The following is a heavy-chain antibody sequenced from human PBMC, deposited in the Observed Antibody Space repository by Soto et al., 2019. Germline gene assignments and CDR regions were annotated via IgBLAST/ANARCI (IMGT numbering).Heavy chain of an antibody. J-gene: IGHJ6*02. D-gene: IGHD6-13*01. V-gene: IGHV4-61*01. CDR1: GGSVSSGSYY. Sequence: QVQLQESGPGLVKPSETLSLTCTVSGGSVSSGSYYWSWIRQPPGKGLEWIGYIYYSGSTNYHPSLKSRVTISVDTSKNQFSLKLSSVTAADTAVYYCARSGDSSSWYRYYYYGMDVGGQGTTVTVSS. CDR2: IYYSGST. CDR3: ARSGDSSSWYRYYYYGMDV.